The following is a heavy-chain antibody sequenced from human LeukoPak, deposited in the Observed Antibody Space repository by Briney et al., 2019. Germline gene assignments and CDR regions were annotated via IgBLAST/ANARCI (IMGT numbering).Heavy chain of an antibody. D-gene: IGHD3-10*01. CDR3: ASIVGRFGEQDY. Sequence: ASVKVSFKVSGYTLTELSMHWVRQAPGQRLEWMGWINPNSGGTNYAQKFQGRVTMTRDTSISTAYMELSRLRSDDTAVYYCASIVGRFGEQDYWGQGTLVTVSS. J-gene: IGHJ4*02. V-gene: IGHV1-2*02. CDR2: INPNSGGT. CDR1: GYTLTELS.